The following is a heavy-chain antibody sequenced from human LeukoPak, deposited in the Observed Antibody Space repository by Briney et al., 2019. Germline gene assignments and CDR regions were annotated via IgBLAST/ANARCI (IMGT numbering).Heavy chain of an antibody. V-gene: IGHV1-2*02. CDR2: INPNSGGT. Sequence: EASVKVSCKASGYTFTGYYMYWVRQAPGQGLEWMGWINPNSGGTNYAQKFQGRVTMTRDTSISTAYMELSRLRSDDTAVYYCARDPTGTTPNWFDPWGQGTLVTVSS. D-gene: IGHD1-7*01. CDR3: ARDPTGTTPNWFDP. J-gene: IGHJ5*02. CDR1: GYTFTGYY.